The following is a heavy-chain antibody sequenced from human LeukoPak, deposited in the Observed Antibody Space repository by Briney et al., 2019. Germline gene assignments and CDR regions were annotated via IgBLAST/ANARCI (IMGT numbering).Heavy chain of an antibody. CDR2: IYYSGST. V-gene: IGHV4-39*01. D-gene: IGHD3-22*01. CDR1: GGSISSSSYY. CDR3: ARHHFYYNSSGYYYFDN. J-gene: IGHJ4*02. Sequence: SETLSLTCTVSGGSISSSSYYWGWIRQPPGKGLEWIGSIYYSGSTYYNPSLKSRVSMSVDTSKNQFSLKLTSVTAADTAMYYCARHHFYYNSSGYYYFDNWGQGTLVTVSS.